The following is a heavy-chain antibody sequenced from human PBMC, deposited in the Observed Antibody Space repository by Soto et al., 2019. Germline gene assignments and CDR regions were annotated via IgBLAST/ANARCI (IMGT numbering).Heavy chain of an antibody. V-gene: IGHV2-5*02. CDR2: IYWDDDK. CDR1: GFSLSTSGVG. J-gene: IGHJ2*01. D-gene: IGHD3-3*01. Sequence: SGPTLVNPTQTLTLTCTFSGFSLSTSGVGVGWIRQPPGKALEWLALIYWDDDKRYSPSLKSRLTITKDTSKNQGVLTMTNMDPVDTATYYCAHRSITIFGVVIKNWYFDHWGRGTLVTVSS. CDR3: AHRSITIFGVVIKNWYFDH.